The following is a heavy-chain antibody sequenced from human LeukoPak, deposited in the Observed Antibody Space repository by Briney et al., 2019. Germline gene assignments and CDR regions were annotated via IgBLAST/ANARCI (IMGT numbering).Heavy chain of an antibody. Sequence: GGSLRLSCTASGFTFSTYSMNWVRQAPGKGLEWVSYISNTGSSIFYADSVKGRFTISRDNSKSTLYLQMNSLRAEDTAVYYCTKDPNGDYVGAFDFWGQGTMVTVSS. CDR2: ISNTGSSI. V-gene: IGHV3-48*01. J-gene: IGHJ3*01. D-gene: IGHD4-17*01. CDR1: GFTFSTYS. CDR3: TKDPNGDYVGAFDF.